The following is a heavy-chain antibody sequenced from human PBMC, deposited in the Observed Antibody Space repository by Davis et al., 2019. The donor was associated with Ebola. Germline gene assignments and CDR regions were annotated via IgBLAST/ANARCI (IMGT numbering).Heavy chain of an antibody. D-gene: IGHD6-19*01. CDR3: ARERLATRWFDP. CDR2: ISYDGSNK. V-gene: IGHV3-30*04. CDR1: GFTFSSYA. J-gene: IGHJ5*02. Sequence: GESLKISCAASGFTFSSYAMHWVRQAPGKGLEWVAVISYDGSNKYYADSVKGRFTISRDNSKNTLYQQMNSLRAEDTAVYYCARERLATRWFDPWGQGTLVTVSS.